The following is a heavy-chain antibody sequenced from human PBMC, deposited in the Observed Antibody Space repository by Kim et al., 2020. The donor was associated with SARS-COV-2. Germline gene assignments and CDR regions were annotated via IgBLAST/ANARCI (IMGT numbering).Heavy chain of an antibody. J-gene: IGHJ3*02. CDR3: ARGQWLVSAFDI. V-gene: IGHV4-59*09. Sequence: NYNPSLKSRVTISVDTSKNQFSLKLSSVTAADTAVYYCARGQWLVSAFDIWGQGTMVTVSS. D-gene: IGHD6-19*01.